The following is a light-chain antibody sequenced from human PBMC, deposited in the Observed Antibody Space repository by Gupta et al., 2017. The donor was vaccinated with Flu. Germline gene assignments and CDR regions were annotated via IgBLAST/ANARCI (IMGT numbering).Light chain of an antibody. J-gene: IGKJ3*01. CDR3: QQRYTCRA. V-gene: IGKV3-11*01. CDR2: DAS. CDR1: QSVGNS. Sequence: SPADLSLSKGERATRSCRDSQSVGNSLEWYQQKPGQAHRLIIYDASKSARGTTDRFSGSGSAXDFTLSXSRRENEDFAVYYKQQRYTCRAFGXGTKVDIK.